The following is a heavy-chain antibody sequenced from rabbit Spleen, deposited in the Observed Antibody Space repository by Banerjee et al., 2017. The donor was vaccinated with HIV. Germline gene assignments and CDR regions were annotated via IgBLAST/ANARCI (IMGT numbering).Heavy chain of an antibody. J-gene: IGHJ4*01. V-gene: IGHV1S7*01. D-gene: IGHD1-1*01. CDR3: AREDVGGSISL. Sequence: HLKETGGGLVQPGGSLTLSCKASGFTLSSYYMNWVRQAPGKGLEWIGYIDPVFGITYYANWVNGRFSVSRENAQNTVFLQMTSLTAADTATYFCAREDVGGSISLWGPGPLVTVS. CDR1: GFTLSSYY. CDR2: IDPVFGIT.